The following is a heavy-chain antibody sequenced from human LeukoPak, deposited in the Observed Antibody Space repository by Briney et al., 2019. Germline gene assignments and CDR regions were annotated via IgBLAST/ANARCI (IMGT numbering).Heavy chain of an antibody. CDR1: GLTFSSYS. J-gene: IGHJ4*02. D-gene: IGHD2/OR15-2a*01. CDR2: ISSSSSYI. V-gene: IGHV3-21*01. Sequence: GGSLRLSCAASGLTFSSYSMNWVRQAPGKGLEWVSSISSSSSYIYYADSVKGRFTISRDNAKNSLYLQMNSLRAEDTAVYYCARGAYGTPPTFFDYWGQGTLVTVSS. CDR3: ARGAYGTPPTFFDY.